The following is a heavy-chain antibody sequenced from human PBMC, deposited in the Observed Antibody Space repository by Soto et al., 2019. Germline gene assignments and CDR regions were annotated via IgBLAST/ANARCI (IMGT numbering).Heavy chain of an antibody. CDR3: ASYGSGEHY. Sequence: EVQLVGSGGGLVQPGGSLRLSCAASGFTFSTFDMNWFRQAPGKGLEWVSYISSSGSPIYYADSMKGRFTISRDNAKNSLFLQMNSLRAEDTAVYYCASYGSGEHYWGQGTLVTVSS. J-gene: IGHJ4*02. CDR2: ISSSGSPI. V-gene: IGHV3-48*03. CDR1: GFTFSTFD. D-gene: IGHD6-19*01.